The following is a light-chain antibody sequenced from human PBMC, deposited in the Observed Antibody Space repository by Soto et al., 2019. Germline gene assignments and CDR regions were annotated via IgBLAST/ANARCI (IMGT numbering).Light chain of an antibody. CDR1: QSVSNN. CDR2: GAS. J-gene: IGKJ5*01. Sequence: EIVMTQSPATLSVSPGERATLSCRASQSVSNNLAWYQQKPGQAPRLLIYGASTRATGIPARFSGSGSGTEFTLTISSLQSEDFAVYYCQKYNNWPLITFGQGTRLEIK. V-gene: IGKV3-15*01. CDR3: QKYNNWPLIT.